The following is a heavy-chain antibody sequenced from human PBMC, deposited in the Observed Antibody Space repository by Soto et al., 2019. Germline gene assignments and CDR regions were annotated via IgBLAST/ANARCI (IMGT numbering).Heavy chain of an antibody. CDR1: GLSFPNYA. Sequence: LLESGGGLVQPGGSLSLSCVASGLSFPNYAMNWVRQAPGKVLEWVSGIGGSGAYTYYADSVKGRFTIYRDNSKNTVYLQMNSLRGEDTAVYYCAKGSSSTQFLNNYFYHMDVWGKGTTVSVSS. CDR2: IGGSGAYT. J-gene: IGHJ6*03. V-gene: IGHV3-23*01. D-gene: IGHD2-2*01. CDR3: AKGSSSTQFLNNYFYHMDV.